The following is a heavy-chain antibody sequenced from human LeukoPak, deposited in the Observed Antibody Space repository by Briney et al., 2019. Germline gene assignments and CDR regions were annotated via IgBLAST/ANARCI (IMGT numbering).Heavy chain of an antibody. D-gene: IGHD6-6*01. Sequence: GRSLRLSCAASGFTFSSYGMHWVRQAPGKGLEWVAVIWYDGSNKYYADSVKGRFTISRDNSKNTLYLQMNSLRAEDTAVYYCAREGGIAARPRGLDYWDQGTLVTVSS. CDR3: AREGGIAARPRGLDY. CDR2: IWYDGSNK. V-gene: IGHV3-33*01. J-gene: IGHJ4*02. CDR1: GFTFSSYG.